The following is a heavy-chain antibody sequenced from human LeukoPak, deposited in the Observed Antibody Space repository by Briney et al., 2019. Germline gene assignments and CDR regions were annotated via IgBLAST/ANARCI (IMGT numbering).Heavy chain of an antibody. D-gene: IGHD1-26*01. J-gene: IGHJ4*02. CDR3: AREVGATDC. CDR2: ISGSSTNI. CDR1: GFTFSNYN. Sequence: PGGSLRLSCAASGFTFSNYNMNWVRQAPGKGLEWVSYISGSSTNIYYTDSVKGRFTISRDNAKNSLYLQMNSLRAEDTAVYYCAREVGATDCWGQGTLVTVSS. V-gene: IGHV3-21*01.